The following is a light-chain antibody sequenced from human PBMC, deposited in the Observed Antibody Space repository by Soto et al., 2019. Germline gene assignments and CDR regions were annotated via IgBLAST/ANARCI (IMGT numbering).Light chain of an antibody. V-gene: IGKV3-20*01. J-gene: IGKJ2*01. CDR2: DAS. CDR1: QTVRNNY. Sequence: VLKISPGTLSLSPGESAILSGGASQTVRNNYLAWYQQKPGQAPRLLIYDASSRATGIPDRFSGSGSGTEFTLTISSLQPDDFATYYCQQYNSYFPYTFGQGSKVDIK. CDR3: QQYNSYFPYT.